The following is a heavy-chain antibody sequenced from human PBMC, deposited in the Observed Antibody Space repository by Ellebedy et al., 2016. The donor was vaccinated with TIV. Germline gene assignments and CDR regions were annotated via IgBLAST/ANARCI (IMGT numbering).Heavy chain of an antibody. CDR1: GFTFSSYG. CDR3: AKGGTYYYDSSGYPQFDY. CDR2: ISYDGSNK. J-gene: IGHJ4*02. Sequence: GGSLRLXXAASGFTFSSYGMHWVRQAPGKGLEWVAVISYDGSNKYYADSVKGRFTISRDNSKNTLYLQMNSLRAEDTAVYYCAKGGTYYYDSSGYPQFDYWGQGTLVTVSS. D-gene: IGHD3-22*01. V-gene: IGHV3-30*18.